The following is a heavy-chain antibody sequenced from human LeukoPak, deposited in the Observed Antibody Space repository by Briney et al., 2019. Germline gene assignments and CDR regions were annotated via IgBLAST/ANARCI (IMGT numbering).Heavy chain of an antibody. D-gene: IGHD1-26*01. V-gene: IGHV3-23*01. Sequence: GGSLRLSCAASGFTFSNCWMSWVRQTPGKGLEWVSAISGSGGSTYYADSVKGRFTISRDNSKNTLYLQMNSLRAEDTAVYYCAKDQGERELLSRAFDYWGQGTLVTVSS. CDR1: GFTFSNCW. CDR3: AKDQGERELLSRAFDY. J-gene: IGHJ4*02. CDR2: ISGSGGST.